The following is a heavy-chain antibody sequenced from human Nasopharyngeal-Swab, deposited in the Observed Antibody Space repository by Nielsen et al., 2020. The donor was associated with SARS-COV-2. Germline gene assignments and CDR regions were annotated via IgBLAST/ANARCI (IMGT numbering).Heavy chain of an antibody. CDR2: ISPSSGYI. CDR1: GFTFSNAW. D-gene: IGHD3-3*01. V-gene: IGHV3-21*05. CDR3: ARQDRFYYYLDV. J-gene: IGHJ6*03. Sequence: GESLKISCAASGFTFSNAWMSWVRQAPGKGLEWVSYISPSSGYIYYAESLKGRITISRDNGKNSVYLLMNSLSADDTAVYFCARQDRFYYYLDVWGKGTTVTVSS.